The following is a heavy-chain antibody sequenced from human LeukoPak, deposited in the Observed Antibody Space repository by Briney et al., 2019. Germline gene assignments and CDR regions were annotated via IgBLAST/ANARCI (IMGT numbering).Heavy chain of an antibody. CDR3: ARGLRAYYFDGSGHFDY. CDR2: ISYSGST. D-gene: IGHD3-22*01. Sequence: SETLSLTCTVSGGSISSYYRNWIRQPPGKGLEWIGYISYSGSTNYNPSLKSRVTMLLDTSKNQFSLKLSSVTAADTAVYYCARGLRAYYFDGSGHFDYWGQGTLITVSS. CDR1: GGSISSYY. J-gene: IGHJ4*02. V-gene: IGHV4-59*01.